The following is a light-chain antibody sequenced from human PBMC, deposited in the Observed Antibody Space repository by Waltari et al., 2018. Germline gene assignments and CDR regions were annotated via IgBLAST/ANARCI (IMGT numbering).Light chain of an antibody. V-gene: IGKV3-15*01. CDR3: QQYNDWPWT. J-gene: IGKJ1*01. CDR2: GIS. Sequence: EIVMTQSPVSLSLSVGETATLSCRASDTFGSNLAWYQQKAGQAARLLIFGISTRAAGVPDRISGSGSGTEFTLTIKRLQSDDFAFYFCQQYNDWPWTFGQGTEVEIK. CDR1: DTFGSN.